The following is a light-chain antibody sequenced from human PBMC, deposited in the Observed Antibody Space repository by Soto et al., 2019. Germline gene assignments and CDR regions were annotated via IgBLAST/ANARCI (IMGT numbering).Light chain of an antibody. CDR2: DAS. J-gene: IGKJ4*01. V-gene: IGKV1-33*01. Sequence: DIQMTQSPSSLSASVGDRVTITCQASQDISNYLNWYQQKPGKAPKLLIYDASNLETGVPSRFSGSGSGTDFTFTISSLQPEDIATYYCQQYDNLPTLNPHPITFGGGTKVEIK. CDR3: QQYDNLPTLNPHPIT. CDR1: QDISNY.